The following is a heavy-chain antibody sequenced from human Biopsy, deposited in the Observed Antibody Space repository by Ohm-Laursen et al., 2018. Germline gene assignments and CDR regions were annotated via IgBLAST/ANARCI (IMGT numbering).Heavy chain of an antibody. CDR1: GDSISSNY. V-gene: IGHV4-59*01. J-gene: IGHJ2*01. CDR2: VFYTGST. Sequence: GTLSLTCTVSGDSISSNYWSWIRQPPGKGLEWIGYVFYTGSTDYNPSLQSRVTISVDTSKNHFSLRLRSVTPADTAIYYCARDRGYYSDRTVPGYFDLWGRGTLLTVSS. CDR3: ARDRGYYSDRTVPGYFDL. D-gene: IGHD3-22*01.